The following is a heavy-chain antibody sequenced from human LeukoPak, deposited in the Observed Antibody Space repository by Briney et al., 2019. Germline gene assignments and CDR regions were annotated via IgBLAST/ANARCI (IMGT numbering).Heavy chain of an antibody. CDR2: ISGSGGST. J-gene: IGHJ4*02. V-gene: IGHV3-23*01. D-gene: IGHD3-9*01. Sequence: GGSLRLSCAVSGFTFSSYVMSWVRQAPGKGLEWVSTISGSGGSTDYADSVKGRFTISRDNSKNTLYLQMNSLRAEDTAVYYCAKEYDILTGYYTGSHYFDYWGQGTLVTVSS. CDR1: GFTFSSYV. CDR3: AKEYDILTGYYTGSHYFDY.